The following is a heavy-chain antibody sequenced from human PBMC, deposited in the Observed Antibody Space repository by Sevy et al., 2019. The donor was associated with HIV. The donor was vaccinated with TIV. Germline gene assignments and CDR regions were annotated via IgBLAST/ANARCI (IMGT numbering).Heavy chain of an antibody. V-gene: IGHV3-30*18. CDR3: GKNRPPGGSLFSRHGMDV. D-gene: IGHD3-16*01. CDR1: GFTFGTYD. J-gene: IGHJ6*02. Sequence: GGSLRLSCAASGFTFGTYDMHWVRQAPGKGLEWVAIISSDGSYSYYADSVRGRFSMSRDNSKNTMYLQISGLLIEDTAVYYCGKNRPPGGSLFSRHGMDVWGRGTTVTVSS. CDR2: ISSDGSYS.